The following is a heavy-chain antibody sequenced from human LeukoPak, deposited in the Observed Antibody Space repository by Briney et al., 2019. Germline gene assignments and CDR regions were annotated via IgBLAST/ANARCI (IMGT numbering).Heavy chain of an antibody. CDR3: ARAMYYYDSSVPSFDY. D-gene: IGHD3-22*01. CDR1: GFTFRSYS. CDR2: IGIISSTV. Sequence: GGSLRLSCTASGFTFRSYSMNWVRQAPGKGLEWVSYIGIISSTVYYADSVKGRFTIPRDNAKNSLYLHLNSLRDEDTAVYYCARAMYYYDSSVPSFDYWGQGTLVTVSS. J-gene: IGHJ4*02. V-gene: IGHV3-48*02.